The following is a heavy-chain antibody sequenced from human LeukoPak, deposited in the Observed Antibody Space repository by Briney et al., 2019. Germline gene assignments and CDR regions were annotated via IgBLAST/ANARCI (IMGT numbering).Heavy chain of an antibody. V-gene: IGHV1-18*01. CDR2: ISAYNGDT. CDR1: GYTFTSYG. CDR3: ARDSRGRLPGDY. Sequence: ASVKVSCKASGYTFTSYGISWVRQAPGQGLEWMGWISAYNGDTNYAQKLQGRVTMTTDTSTSTAYMELRSLRSDDTAVYYCARDSRGRLPGDYWGQGTLVTVSS. D-gene: IGHD2-21*02. J-gene: IGHJ4*02.